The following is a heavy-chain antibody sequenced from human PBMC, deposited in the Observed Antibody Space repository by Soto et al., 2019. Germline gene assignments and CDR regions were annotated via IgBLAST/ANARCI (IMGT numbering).Heavy chain of an antibody. Sequence: GGSLRLSCAASGFTLNTYGMYWVRQAPGKGLEWVAVSWYDGTNKDYADSVKGRFTISRDNSRNTLYLQMNSLRAEDTAVYYCAKDRRITMIVVVPAGMDVWGQGTTVTVSS. CDR1: GFTLNTYG. V-gene: IGHV3-33*06. CDR3: AKDRRITMIVVVPAGMDV. D-gene: IGHD3-22*01. CDR2: SWYDGTNK. J-gene: IGHJ6*02.